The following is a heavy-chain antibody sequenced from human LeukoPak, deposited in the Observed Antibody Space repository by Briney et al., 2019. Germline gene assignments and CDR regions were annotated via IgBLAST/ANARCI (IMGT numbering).Heavy chain of an antibody. J-gene: IGHJ4*02. V-gene: IGHV1-8*03. Sequence: ASVKVSCKASGYTFTNYDINWVRQATGQGLEWMGWMNPKSGNTGHTQKFQGRVTINRNTSISTAYMELSSLRSEDTAVYYCARGPGCTSNTCPYYFDYWGQGTRVTVSS. D-gene: IGHD2-2*01. CDR3: ARGPGCTSNTCPYYFDY. CDR2: MNPKSGNT. CDR1: GYTFTNYD.